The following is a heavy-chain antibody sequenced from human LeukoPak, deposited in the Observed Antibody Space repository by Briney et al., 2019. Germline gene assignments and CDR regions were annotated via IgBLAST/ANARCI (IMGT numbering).Heavy chain of an antibody. CDR3: AKDQYYDFWSGQSDY. Sequence: GGSLRLSCVGSGFIFDNYALSWVRQAPGKGLEWVSVISGSGGSPHYADSVKGRFTISRDNSKNTLYLQMNSLRAEDTAVYYCAKDQYYDFWSGQSDYWGQGTLVTVSS. J-gene: IGHJ4*02. D-gene: IGHD3-3*01. V-gene: IGHV3-23*01. CDR2: ISGSGGSP. CDR1: GFIFDNYA.